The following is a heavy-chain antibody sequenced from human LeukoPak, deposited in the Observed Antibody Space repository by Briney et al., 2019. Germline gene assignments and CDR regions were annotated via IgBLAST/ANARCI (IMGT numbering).Heavy chain of an antibody. CDR3: AELGITMNGGV. Sequence: GGSLRLSCAASGFTFSSYEMNWVRQAAGKGLEWVSYISSSGSIIYYADSVKGRFTISRDNAKNPLSLQMNSLRAEDTAVYYCAELGITMNGGVWGKRTTVTISS. D-gene: IGHD3-22*01. J-gene: IGHJ6*04. CDR1: GFTFSSYE. CDR2: ISSSGSII. V-gene: IGHV3-48*03.